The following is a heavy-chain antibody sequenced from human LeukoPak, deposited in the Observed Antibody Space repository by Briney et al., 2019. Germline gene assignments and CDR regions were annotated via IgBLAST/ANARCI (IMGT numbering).Heavy chain of an antibody. D-gene: IGHD4-23*01. CDR1: GFTFSSYA. V-gene: IGHV3-30-3*01. CDR2: ISYDGSNK. CDR3: ARDRIPYGGNSGVDY. J-gene: IGHJ4*02. Sequence: GGSLRLSCAASGFTFSSYAMHWVRQAPGKGLEWVAVISYDGSNKYYADSVKGRFTISRDNSKNTLYLQMNSLRAEDTAVYYCARDRIPYGGNSGVDYWGQGTLVTVSS.